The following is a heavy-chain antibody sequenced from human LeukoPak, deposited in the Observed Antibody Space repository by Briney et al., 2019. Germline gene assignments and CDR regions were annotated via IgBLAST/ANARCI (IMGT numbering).Heavy chain of an antibody. CDR2: IYSSGST. CDR3: ASQVVTLNYFDY. J-gene: IGHJ4*02. V-gene: IGHV4-59*01. Sequence: PSETLSLTCTVSGGSISRYYWSWIRQSPGKGLEWIGYIYSSGSTNYNPSLRSRVTISVDTSKKQFSLKLNSVTAADTAVYYCASQVVTLNYFDYWGQGTLVTVSS. CDR1: GGSISRYY. D-gene: IGHD3-22*01.